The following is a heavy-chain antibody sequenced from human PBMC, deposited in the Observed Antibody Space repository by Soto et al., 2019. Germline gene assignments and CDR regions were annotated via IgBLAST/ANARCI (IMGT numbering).Heavy chain of an antibody. CDR1: GASISSTNW. CDR3: ATLPPRIVVVVLPIPT. D-gene: IGHD2-15*01. Sequence: QVQLQESGPRLVKPSGTLSLTCAVSGASISSTNWWTWVRQPPGKGLEWIGEIYHTGSTKYNPSLXSXVXIXXDKSNNQSSLNLSSVTAAATAVYYCATLPPRIVVVVLPIPTWGQGTLVTVSS. CDR2: IYHTGST. V-gene: IGHV4-4*02. J-gene: IGHJ4*02.